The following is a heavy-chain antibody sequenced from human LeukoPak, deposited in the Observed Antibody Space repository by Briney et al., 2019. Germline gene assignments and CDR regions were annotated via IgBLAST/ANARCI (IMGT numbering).Heavy chain of an antibody. CDR3: AKDRDLGGSSYYFDY. D-gene: IGHD1-26*01. CDR1: GFTFSSYG. Sequence: GGSLRLSCAASGFTFSSYGIHWVRQAPGKGLEWVAFIRYDGSNKYYADSVKGRFTISRDNSKNTLYLQMNSLRPEDTAVYYCAKDRDLGGSSYYFDYWGQGTLVTVSS. V-gene: IGHV3-30*02. CDR2: IRYDGSNK. J-gene: IGHJ4*02.